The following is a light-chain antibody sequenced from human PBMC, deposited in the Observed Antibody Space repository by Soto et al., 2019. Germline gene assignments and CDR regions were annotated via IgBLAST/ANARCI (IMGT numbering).Light chain of an antibody. J-gene: IGKJ5*01. CDR2: GAS. V-gene: IGKV3-20*01. CDR3: QQYGSSPPIT. Sequence: EILLTQSPGTLSLSPGESATLSCRASQSVCSTYLIWYQQKPGQAPRLLIYGASSRPTGIPDRFSGSGSGADFTLTISRMEPEDFAVYYCQQYGSSPPITFGQGTRLEIK. CDR1: QSVCSTY.